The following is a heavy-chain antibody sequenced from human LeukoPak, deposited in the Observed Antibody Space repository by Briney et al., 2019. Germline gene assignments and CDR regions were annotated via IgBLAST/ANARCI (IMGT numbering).Heavy chain of an antibody. CDR2: IYTSGST. J-gene: IGHJ4*02. CDR1: GGSISSYY. CDR3: ARESVGHSSSCCFD. D-gene: IGHD6-13*01. Sequence: PSETLSLTCTVSGGSISSYYWSWIRQPPGKGLEWIGRIYTSGSTNYNPSLKSRVTMSVDTSKNQFSLKLSSVTAADTAVYYCARESVGHSSSCCFDWGQGTLVTVSS. V-gene: IGHV4-4*07.